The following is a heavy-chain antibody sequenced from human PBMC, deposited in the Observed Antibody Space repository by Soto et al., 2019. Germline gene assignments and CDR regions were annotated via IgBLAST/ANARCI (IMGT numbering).Heavy chain of an antibody. CDR3: AKGYSSSWYYFDY. Sequence: GGSLRLSCAASGFTFSSYAMSWVRQAPGKGLEWVSAIIGSGSSTYFADSVKGRFTISRDNSKNTLFLQMNSLRVEDTAVYYCAKGYSSSWYYFDYWGQGTLVTVSS. V-gene: IGHV3-23*01. J-gene: IGHJ4*02. CDR1: GFTFSSYA. D-gene: IGHD6-13*01. CDR2: IIGSGSST.